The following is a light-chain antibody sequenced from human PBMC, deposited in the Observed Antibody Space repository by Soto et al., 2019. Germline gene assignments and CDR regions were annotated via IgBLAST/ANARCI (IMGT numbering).Light chain of an antibody. V-gene: IGKV3-11*01. CDR3: QQRNVWPPIT. J-gene: IGKJ5*01. CDR2: DAS. Sequence: VVMRQSPATLSVSPGEGATLSCRASQGIGDTLAWYQQKPGQAPRLVIFDASNRANGVPARFGGSGSGTDFTLTINSLEPEDFAVYYCQQRNVWPPITFGQGTRLEIK. CDR1: QGIGDT.